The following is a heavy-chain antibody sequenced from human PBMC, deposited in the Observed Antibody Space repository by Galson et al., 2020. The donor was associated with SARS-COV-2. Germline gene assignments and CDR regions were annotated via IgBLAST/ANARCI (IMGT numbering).Heavy chain of an antibody. Sequence: NSGGSLRLSCAASGFTFSDYYMSWIRQAPGKGLEWVSYISSSGSTIYYADSVKGRFTISRDNAKNSLYLQMNSLRAEDTAVYYCARLLIWFGELNNYFDYWGQGTLVTVSS. CDR3: ARLLIWFGELNNYFDY. J-gene: IGHJ4*02. CDR2: ISSSGSTI. CDR1: GFTFSDYY. D-gene: IGHD3-10*01. V-gene: IGHV3-11*01.